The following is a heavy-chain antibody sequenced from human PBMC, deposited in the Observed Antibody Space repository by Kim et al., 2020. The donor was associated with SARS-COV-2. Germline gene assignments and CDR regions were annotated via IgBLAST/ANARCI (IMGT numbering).Heavy chain of an antibody. CDR3: ASRHDGYEGYYGMDV. Sequence: SETLSLTCTVSGGSISSSSYYWGWIRQPPGKGLEWIGSIYYSGSTYYNPSLKSRVTISVDTSKNQFSLKLSSVTAADTAVYYCASRHDGYEGYYGMDVWGQGTTVTVSS. CDR2: IYYSGST. J-gene: IGHJ6*02. V-gene: IGHV4-39*01. D-gene: IGHD5-18*01. CDR1: GGSISSSSYY.